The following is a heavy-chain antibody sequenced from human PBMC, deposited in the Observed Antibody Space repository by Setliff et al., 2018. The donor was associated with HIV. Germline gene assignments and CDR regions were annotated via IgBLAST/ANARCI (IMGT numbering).Heavy chain of an antibody. CDR3: ATPISITSGSAFDY. CDR1: GYRFTSYW. J-gene: IGHJ4*02. CDR2: IYLGDSDT. Sequence: GESLKISCKGSGYRFTSYWIDWVRQTPGKGLEWMGIIYLGDSDTRYSPSFQGQVTISVDKSISTAYLQWSSLKASDTAMYYCATPISITSGSAFDYWGQGTLVTVSS. V-gene: IGHV5-51*01. D-gene: IGHD2-2*01.